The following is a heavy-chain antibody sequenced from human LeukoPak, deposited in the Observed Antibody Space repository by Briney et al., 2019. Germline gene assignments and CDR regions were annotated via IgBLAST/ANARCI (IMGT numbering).Heavy chain of an antibody. Sequence: PAETLSLTCTVAGGSISNYYWTWVRQPPGKGLEWLGFISYSGNTNYKPSRKGGVTISLDTSKNQCSLKLSSVPAADTAVYYCARDGADMVRGNYYYYMDVWGKGTTVTISS. J-gene: IGHJ6*03. D-gene: IGHD3-10*01. CDR2: ISYSGNT. CDR3: ARDGADMVRGNYYYYMDV. V-gene: IGHV4-59*12. CDR1: GGSISNYY.